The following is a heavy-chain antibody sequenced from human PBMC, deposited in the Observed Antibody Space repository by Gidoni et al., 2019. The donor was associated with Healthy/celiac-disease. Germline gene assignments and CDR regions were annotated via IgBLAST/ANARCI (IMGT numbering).Heavy chain of an antibody. J-gene: IGHJ6*02. V-gene: IGHV3-33*01. CDR2: IWYDGSNK. CDR1: GFRFSSYG. CDR3: ARGDPYYYYYGMDV. Sequence: QVQLVESGGGVVQPGRSLRLSCAASGFRFSSYGMHWVRQAPGKGLEWVAVIWYDGSNKYYADSVKGRFTISRDNSKNTLYLQMNSLRAEDTAVYYCARGDPYYYYYGMDVWGQGTTVTVSS.